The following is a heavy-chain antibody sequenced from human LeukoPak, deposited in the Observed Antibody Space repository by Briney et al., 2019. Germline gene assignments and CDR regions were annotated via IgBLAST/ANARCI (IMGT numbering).Heavy chain of an antibody. Sequence: RGSGPTLVNPTQTLTLTCTFSGFSLSTSGMCVSWIRQPPGKALEWLARIDWDDDKYYSTSLKTRLTISKDTSKNQVVLTMTNMDPVDTATYYCATGGSGCWSRYFQHWGQGTLVTVSS. CDR1: GFSLSTSGMC. CDR3: ATGGSGCWSRYFQH. CDR2: IDWDDDK. J-gene: IGHJ1*01. V-gene: IGHV2-70*11. D-gene: IGHD3-22*01.